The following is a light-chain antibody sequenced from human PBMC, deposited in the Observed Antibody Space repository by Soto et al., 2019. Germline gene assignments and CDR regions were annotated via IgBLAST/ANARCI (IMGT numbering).Light chain of an antibody. V-gene: IGLV2-23*01. J-gene: IGLJ2*01. CDR1: ATDVGTYHL. CDR2: EDN. Sequence: QSALTQPASVSGSPGQSITISCAGTATDVGTYHLVSWYQHRPGRVLKLILYEDNKRPSGISNRFSGSRSDTTAFLTISGLQTEDEADYYCCSYGTFNTIFGGGTKVTVL. CDR3: CSYGTFNTI.